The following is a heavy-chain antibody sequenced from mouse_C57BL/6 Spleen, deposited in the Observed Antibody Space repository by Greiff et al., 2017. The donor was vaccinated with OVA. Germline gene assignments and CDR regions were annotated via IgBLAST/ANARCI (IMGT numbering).Heavy chain of an antibody. J-gene: IGHJ3*01. CDR1: GYTFTDYN. CDR2: INPNNGGT. Sequence: EVQLVESGPELVKPGASVKMSCKASGYTFTDYNMHWVKQSHGKSLEWIGYINPNNGGTSYNQKFKGKATLTVNKSSSTAYMELRSLTSEDSAVYYCARNYYGNRFAYWGQGTLVTVSA. CDR3: ARNYYGNRFAY. D-gene: IGHD2-1*01. V-gene: IGHV1-22*01.